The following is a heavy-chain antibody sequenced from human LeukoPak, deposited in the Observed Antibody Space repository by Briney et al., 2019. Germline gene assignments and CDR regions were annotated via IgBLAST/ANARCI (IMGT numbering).Heavy chain of an antibody. Sequence: SETLSLTCTVSGGSVSSSFYYWGWIRQPPGKGLEWIGSMYFSGSTHYNPSLKSRATISVDTSKNQFSLKLTSVTAADTAVYYCANAASYSVDYWGQGTLVTVSS. J-gene: IGHJ4*02. CDR1: GGSVSSSFYY. V-gene: IGHV4-39*01. CDR3: ANAASYSVDY. CDR2: MYFSGST. D-gene: IGHD1-26*01.